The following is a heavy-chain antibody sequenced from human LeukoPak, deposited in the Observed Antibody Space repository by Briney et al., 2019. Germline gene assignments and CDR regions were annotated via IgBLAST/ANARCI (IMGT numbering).Heavy chain of an antibody. CDR1: GLTVSNNY. CDR3: AADSGSYTFDY. CDR2: IYSDGST. J-gene: IGHJ4*02. D-gene: IGHD1-26*01. V-gene: IGHV3-53*01. Sequence: RSGGSLRLSCAPSGLTVSNNYLSWVRQPPGKGLEWVSGIYSDGSTHYADSVKGRFSISRDNAKNSLYLQMNSLRAEDTAVYYCAADSGSYTFDYWGQGTLVTVSS.